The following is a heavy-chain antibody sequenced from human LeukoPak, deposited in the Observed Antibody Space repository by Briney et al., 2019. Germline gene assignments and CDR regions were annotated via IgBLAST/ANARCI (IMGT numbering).Heavy chain of an antibody. CDR3: AGDAAYCSSTSCYTWFDP. J-gene: IGHJ5*02. Sequence: SETLSLTCTVSGGSISSYYWSWIRQPAGKGLEWIGRIYTSGSTNYNPSLKSRVTMSVDTSKNQFSLKLSSVTAADTAVYYCAGDAAYCSSTSCYTWFDPWGQGTLVTVSS. D-gene: IGHD2-2*02. CDR2: IYTSGST. V-gene: IGHV4-4*07. CDR1: GGSISSYY.